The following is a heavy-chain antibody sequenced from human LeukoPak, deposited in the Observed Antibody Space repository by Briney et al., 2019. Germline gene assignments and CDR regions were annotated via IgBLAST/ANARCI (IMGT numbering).Heavy chain of an antibody. D-gene: IGHD3-16*01. V-gene: IGHV4-59*08. CDR1: GGSISTYY. CDR3: ARLGRPAAFDI. J-gene: IGHJ3*02. CDR2: IYYSGNT. Sequence: SETLSLTCTVSGGSISTYYWSWIRHPPGKGLEWIEYIYYSGNTNYNPSLKSRVTISIDTSKNQFSLKLTSVTAADTALYYCARLGRPAAFDIWGQGTMVTVSS.